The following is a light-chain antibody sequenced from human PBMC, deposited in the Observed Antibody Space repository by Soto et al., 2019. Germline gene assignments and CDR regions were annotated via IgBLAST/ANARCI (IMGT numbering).Light chain of an antibody. V-gene: IGLV2-8*01. CDR2: EVS. CDR3: SSYAGSNNYV. Sequence: SVLTHPPSASGSPGQSVTISCTGTSGDVGGYNYVSWYQQHPGKAPKLMIFEVSERPSGVPDRFSASKSGNTASLTVSGLQAEDEADYYCSSYAGSNNYVFGTGTKVTVL. CDR1: SGDVGGYNY. J-gene: IGLJ1*01.